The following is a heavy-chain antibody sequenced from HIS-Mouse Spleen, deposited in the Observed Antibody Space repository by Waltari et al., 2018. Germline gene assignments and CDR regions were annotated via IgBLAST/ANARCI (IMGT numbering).Heavy chain of an antibody. Sequence: QVQLQVSGPGLVKPSETLSLTCTVPGGSISSYYWSWIRPPPGKGLEWIGYIYYSGSTNYNPSLKSRVTISVDTSKNQFSLKLSSVTAADTAVYYCARDYYDSSGYSRGAFDIWGQGTMVTVSS. D-gene: IGHD3-22*01. V-gene: IGHV4-59*12. CDR2: IYYSGST. CDR1: GGSISSYY. CDR3: ARDYYDSSGYSRGAFDI. J-gene: IGHJ3*02.